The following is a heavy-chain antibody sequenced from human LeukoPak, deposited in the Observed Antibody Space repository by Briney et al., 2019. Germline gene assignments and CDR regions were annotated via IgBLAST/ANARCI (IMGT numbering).Heavy chain of an antibody. Sequence: GASVKVSCKASGYTFTGYYMHWVRQAPGQGLEWMGWISPNSGGTNYAQKFQGRVTMTRDTSISTAYMELSRLRSDDTAVYYCARALDSSGYFDYWGQGTLVTVSS. V-gene: IGHV1-2*02. CDR1: GYTFTGYY. D-gene: IGHD3-22*01. CDR2: ISPNSGGT. J-gene: IGHJ4*02. CDR3: ARALDSSGYFDY.